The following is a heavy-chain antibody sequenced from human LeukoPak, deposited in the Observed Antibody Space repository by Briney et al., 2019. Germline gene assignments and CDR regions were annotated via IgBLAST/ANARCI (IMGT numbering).Heavy chain of an antibody. V-gene: IGHV5-51*01. J-gene: IGHJ6*03. D-gene: IGHD3-16*02. CDR1: GYSLTNYW. CDR2: ISPGDSDS. CDR3: ARVRLDYDYVWGSYRAPSYYYYMDV. Sequence: GESLKISCKGSGYSLTNYWIGWVRQMPGKGLEWMGIISPGDSDSRYSPSFQGQVTISVDNSISTAYLQWNSLKASDTAMYYCARVRLDYDYVWGSYRAPSYYYYMDVWGKGTTVTVSS.